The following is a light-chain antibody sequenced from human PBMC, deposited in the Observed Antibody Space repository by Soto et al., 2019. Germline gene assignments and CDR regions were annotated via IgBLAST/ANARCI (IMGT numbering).Light chain of an antibody. V-gene: IGKV3-15*01. CDR2: AAS. Sequence: EIVMTQSPGTLSVSPWERATLSCRASQTIDTNLAWYQQKPGQAPRLLLCAASTRATGIPARFSGSGSGTEFSLTITSLQSEDFALYYCQQYNNRPPWTFGQGTKVDIK. CDR1: QTIDTN. CDR3: QQYNNRPPWT. J-gene: IGKJ1*01.